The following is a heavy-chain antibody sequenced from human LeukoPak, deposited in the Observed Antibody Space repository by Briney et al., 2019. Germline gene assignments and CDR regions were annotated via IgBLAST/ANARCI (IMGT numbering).Heavy chain of an antibody. J-gene: IGHJ4*02. Sequence: SVKVSCRASGFTFTSSAMQWVRQARGQGLEWIGWIVVGSGNTNYAQKFQESVTITRDTSTSTAYMKLSSLRSEDTAVYYSAARNYDILTGLVDYWGQGTLVTVSS. CDR1: GFTFTSSA. CDR3: AARNYDILTGLVDY. D-gene: IGHD3-9*01. V-gene: IGHV1-58*02. CDR2: IVVGSGNT.